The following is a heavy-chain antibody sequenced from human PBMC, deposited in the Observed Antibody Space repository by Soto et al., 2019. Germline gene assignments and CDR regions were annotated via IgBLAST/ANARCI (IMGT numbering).Heavy chain of an antibody. J-gene: IGHJ4*02. V-gene: IGHV3-33*01. CDR1: GFTFSTYG. CDR2: IWDDGNKK. CDR3: ARQGHSNVWSPIDN. D-gene: IGHD3-3*01. Sequence: QVQLVESGGGVVQPGRSQRLSCATSGFTFSTYGMHWVRQAPGKGLEWVAVIWDDGNKKYYADSVKGRFTISRDNSKNTAFLQMNSLRAEDTAVYYCARQGHSNVWSPIDNWGQGTLVTVSS.